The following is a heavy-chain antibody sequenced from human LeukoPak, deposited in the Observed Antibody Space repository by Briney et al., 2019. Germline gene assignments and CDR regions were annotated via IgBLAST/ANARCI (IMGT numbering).Heavy chain of an antibody. CDR3: PRDGYDYWSGGFDP. CDR2: ISQSGST. CDR1: GYSISSTYH. J-gene: IGHJ5*02. Sequence: SETLSLTCTVSGYSISSTYHWGWIRQSPGKGLEWIGSISQSGSTYHNPSLKSRVTISVDTSKNQFSLKLNSVTAADTAVYYCPRDGYDYWSGGFDPWGQGTLVTVSS. V-gene: IGHV4-38-2*02. D-gene: IGHD3-3*01.